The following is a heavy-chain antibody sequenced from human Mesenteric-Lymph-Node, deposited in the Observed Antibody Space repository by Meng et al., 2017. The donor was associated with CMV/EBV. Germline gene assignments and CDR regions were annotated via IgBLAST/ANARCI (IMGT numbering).Heavy chain of an antibody. CDR3: ARDPQYCSSTSCYTHWFDP. CDR1: GYTFTGYY. Sequence: SVTVSCKATGYTFTGYYMHWVRQAPGQGLEWMGRTNPNSGGTNYAQKFQGRVTMTRDTSISTAYMELSRLRSDDTAVYYCARDPQYCSSTSCYTHWFDPWGQGTLVTVSS. D-gene: IGHD2-2*02. J-gene: IGHJ5*02. CDR2: TNPNSGGT. V-gene: IGHV1-2*06.